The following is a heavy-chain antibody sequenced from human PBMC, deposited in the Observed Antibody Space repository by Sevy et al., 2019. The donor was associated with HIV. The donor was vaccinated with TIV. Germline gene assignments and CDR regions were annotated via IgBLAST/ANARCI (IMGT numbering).Heavy chain of an antibody. D-gene: IGHD2-2*02. Sequence: GGSLRLSCAASGFNIESYWMNWVRQAPGKPLEWVANIKEDDTVKYYVDSVQGRFNIFRDNGRNLVYLVMNNLRVEDTALYYCVRAIQSEGSFWGQGTLVTVSS. V-gene: IGHV3-7*04. CDR2: IKEDDTVK. J-gene: IGHJ4*02. CDR3: VRAIQSEGSF. CDR1: GFNIESYW.